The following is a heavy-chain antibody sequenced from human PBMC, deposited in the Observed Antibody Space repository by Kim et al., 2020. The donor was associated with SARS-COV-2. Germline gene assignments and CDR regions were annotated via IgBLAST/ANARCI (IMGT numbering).Heavy chain of an antibody. J-gene: IGHJ3*02. D-gene: IGHD3-10*01. Sequence: GGSLRLSCAASGFTFSSYGMHWVRQAPGKGLEWVAVISYDGSNKYYADSVKGRFTISRDNSKNTLYLQMNSLRAEDTAVYYCAKMGVTMVRGVNRGPHDAFDIWGQGTMVTVSS. V-gene: IGHV3-30*18. CDR1: GFTFSSYG. CDR3: AKMGVTMVRGVNRGPHDAFDI. CDR2: ISYDGSNK.